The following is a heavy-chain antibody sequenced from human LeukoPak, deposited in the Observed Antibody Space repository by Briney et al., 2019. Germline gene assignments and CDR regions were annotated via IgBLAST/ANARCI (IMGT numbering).Heavy chain of an antibody. J-gene: IGHJ4*02. V-gene: IGHV3-30*02. CDR2: IRYDGSNK. Sequence: GGSLRLSCAASGFTFSSYGMHWVRQAPGKGLEWVAFIRYDGSNKYYADSVKGRFTISRDNSKNTLYLQMNSLRAEDTAVYYCAKDLEKYRRSWSGGFDYWGQGTLVTVSS. CDR1: GFTFSSYG. D-gene: IGHD6-13*01. CDR3: AKDLEKYRRSWSGGFDY.